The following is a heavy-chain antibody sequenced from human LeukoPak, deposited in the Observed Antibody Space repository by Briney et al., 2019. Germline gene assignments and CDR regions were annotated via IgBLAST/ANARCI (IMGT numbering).Heavy chain of an antibody. CDR3: ARPPRAWFGELLRIDAFDI. Sequence: SETLSLTCTVSGGSISSYYWSWIRQPPGKGLEWIGSIYYSGSTYYNPSLKSRVTISVDTSKNQFSLKLSSVTAADTAVYYCARPPRAWFGELLRIDAFDIWGQGTMVTVSS. V-gene: IGHV4-39*01. J-gene: IGHJ3*02. CDR1: GGSISSYY. D-gene: IGHD3-10*01. CDR2: IYYSGST.